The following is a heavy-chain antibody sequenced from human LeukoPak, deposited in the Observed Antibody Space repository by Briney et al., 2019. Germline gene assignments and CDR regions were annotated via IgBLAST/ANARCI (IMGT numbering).Heavy chain of an antibody. V-gene: IGHV3-21*01. J-gene: IGHJ4*02. Sequence: GGSLRLSCAASGFIFSSYGMHWVRQAPGKGLEWVSSISSSSSYIYYADSVKGRFTISRDNAKNSLYLQMNSLRAEDTAVYYCAKDLNSGGGISWGQGTLVTVSS. D-gene: IGHD6-19*01. CDR3: AKDLNSGGGIS. CDR2: ISSSSSYI. CDR1: GFIFSSYG.